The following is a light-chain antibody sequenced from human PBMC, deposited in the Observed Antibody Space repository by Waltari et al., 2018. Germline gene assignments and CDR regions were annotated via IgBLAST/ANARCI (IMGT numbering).Light chain of an antibody. CDR1: SSNIGGNY. J-gene: IGLJ3*02. V-gene: IGLV1-47*01. Sequence: QSVLTQPPSASGTPGQRVTISCSGSSSNIGGNYVYWYKQLPGTAPKLMIYEVTKRPSGVPDRFSGSGSGTDFTLTISSLEAEDVAVYFCHQYYSTPRTFGQGT. CDR3: HQYYSTPRT. CDR2: EVT.